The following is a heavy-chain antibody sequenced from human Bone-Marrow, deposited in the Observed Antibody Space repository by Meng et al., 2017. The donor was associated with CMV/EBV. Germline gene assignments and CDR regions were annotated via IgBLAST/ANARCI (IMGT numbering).Heavy chain of an antibody. CDR3: AKAMSMSYYYYYYGMDV. D-gene: IGHD6-6*01. V-gene: IGHV3-9*01. CDR2: ISWNNGSI. CDR1: GFTFSDYY. Sequence: SLKISCAASGFTFSDYYMSWIRQAPGKGLEWVSGISWNNGSIGYADSVKGRFTISRDNAKNSLYLQMNSLRAEDTALYYCAKAMSMSYYYYYYGMDVWGQGTTVTVSS. J-gene: IGHJ6*02.